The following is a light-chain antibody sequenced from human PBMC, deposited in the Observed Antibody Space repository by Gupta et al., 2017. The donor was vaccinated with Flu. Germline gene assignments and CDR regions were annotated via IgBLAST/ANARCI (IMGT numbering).Light chain of an antibody. Sequence: QSALTHPASVSGSPGQSITLSCTGTSSDVGGYNYVSCYQQHPGKAPKLMIYEVRNRPSGVSNRFSGSKSGNTASLTISGLQAEDEAYYYCSSYTSSSTLVFGGGTKLTVL. CDR2: EVR. CDR1: SSDVGGYNY. CDR3: SSYTSSSTLV. J-gene: IGLJ3*02. V-gene: IGLV2-14*01.